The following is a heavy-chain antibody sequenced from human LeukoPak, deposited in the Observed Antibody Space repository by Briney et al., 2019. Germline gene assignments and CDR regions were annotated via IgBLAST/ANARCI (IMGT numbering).Heavy chain of an antibody. J-gene: IGHJ4*02. V-gene: IGHV1-3*01. CDR2: INAGNGNT. D-gene: IGHD3-22*01. CDR3: ARTYYYDSSGPSSFDY. CDR1: GYTFTSYA. Sequence: GVSVKVSCKASGYTFTSYAMHWVRQAPGQRLEWMGWINAGNGNTKYSQKFQGRVTITRDTSASTVYMELSSLRSEDTAVYYCARTYYYDSSGPSSFDYWGQGTLVTVSS.